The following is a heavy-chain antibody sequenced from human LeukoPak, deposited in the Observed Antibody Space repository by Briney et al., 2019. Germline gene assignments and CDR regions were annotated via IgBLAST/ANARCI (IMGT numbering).Heavy chain of an antibody. V-gene: IGHV4-59*08. J-gene: IGHJ4*02. CDR3: ARLYSGYDKQDY. D-gene: IGHD5-12*01. CDR2: IYHSGST. Sequence: SETLSLTCTVSGGSISSNYWSWIRQPPGKGLEWIGYIYHSGSTNYNPSLKSRVTISLDTSKNQFSLKLSSVTAADTAVYYCARLYSGYDKQDYWGQGTLVTVSS. CDR1: GGSISSNY.